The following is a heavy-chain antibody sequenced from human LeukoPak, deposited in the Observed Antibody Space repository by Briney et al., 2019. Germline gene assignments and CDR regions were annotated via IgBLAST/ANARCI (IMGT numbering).Heavy chain of an antibody. V-gene: IGHV3-74*01. Sequence: GGSLRLSCAASGLTFSSDGMHWVRQPPGKGLVWFSRINADGRTTNHADSVKGRFTISRDNAKSTLYLQMSSLRAEDTAVYYCARGLTGYYGYFEYWGQGVLVTVSS. J-gene: IGHJ4*02. CDR1: GLTFSSDG. D-gene: IGHD3-9*01. CDR2: INADGRTT. CDR3: ARGLTGYYGYFEY.